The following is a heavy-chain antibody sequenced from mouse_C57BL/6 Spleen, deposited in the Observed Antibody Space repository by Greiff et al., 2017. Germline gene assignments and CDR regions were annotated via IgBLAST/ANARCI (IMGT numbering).Heavy chain of an antibody. CDR1: GYTFTSYW. D-gene: IGHD1-1*01. Sequence: QVQLQQPGAELVRPGSSVKLSCKASGYTFTSYWMDWVKQRPGQGLEWIGNIYPSDSETHYNQKFKDKATLTVDKSSSTAYMQLSSLTSEDSAVYYCARVANYYGSSLYYFDYWGQGTTLTVSS. CDR3: ARVANYYGSSLYYFDY. V-gene: IGHV1-61*01. CDR2: IYPSDSET. J-gene: IGHJ2*01.